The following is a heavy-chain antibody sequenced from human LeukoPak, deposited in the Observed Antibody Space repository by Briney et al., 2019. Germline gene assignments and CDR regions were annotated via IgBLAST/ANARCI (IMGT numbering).Heavy chain of an antibody. V-gene: IGHV3-21*01. CDR2: IVGSSST. J-gene: IGHJ4*02. CDR1: GFTFSNFA. D-gene: IGHD6-13*01. CDR3: ARIGAGSSRDY. Sequence: PGGSLRLSCAASGFTFSNFAMTWVRQAPGKGLEWVSSIVGSSSTYYTDSLKGRFTISRDNAKNSLYLQMNSLRSEDTAVYYCARIGAGSSRDYWGQGSLVTVSS.